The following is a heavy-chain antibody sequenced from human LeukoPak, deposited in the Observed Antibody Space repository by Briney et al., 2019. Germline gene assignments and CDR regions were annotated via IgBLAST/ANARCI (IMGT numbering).Heavy chain of an antibody. D-gene: IGHD3-10*01. Sequence: SETLSLTCTVSGGSISSSIYYWDWIRQPPGKGLEWIGHIYYSGSTHYNPSLKSRVTISVDTSKNQFSLKLTSLTAADTAVYYCARIGLWFGESPPLFYFDYWGQGTLVTVSS. CDR1: GGSISSSIYY. V-gene: IGHV4-39*07. J-gene: IGHJ4*02. CDR2: IYYSGST. CDR3: ARIGLWFGESPPLFYFDY.